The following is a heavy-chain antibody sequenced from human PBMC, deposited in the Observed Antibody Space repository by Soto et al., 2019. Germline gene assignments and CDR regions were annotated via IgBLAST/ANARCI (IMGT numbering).Heavy chain of an antibody. V-gene: IGHV6-1*01. CDR1: GDSVSSNSAA. Sequence: SQTLSLTCAISGDSVSSNSAAWNWIRQYPSRGLEWLGRTYYRSKWYNDYAVSVKSRITINPDTSKNQFSLQLNSVTPEDTAVYYCARSWWLTPYYFDYWGQGTLVTVSS. CDR3: ARSWWLTPYYFDY. D-gene: IGHD2-15*01. CDR2: TYYRSKWYN. J-gene: IGHJ4*02.